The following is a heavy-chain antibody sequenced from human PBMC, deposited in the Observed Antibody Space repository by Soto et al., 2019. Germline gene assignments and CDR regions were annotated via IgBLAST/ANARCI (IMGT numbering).Heavy chain of an antibody. CDR3: ARDLHPYYDILTGNYFDY. Sequence: ASVKVSCKASGYTFTNSPIHWVRQAPGQGLEWMGWISAYNGNTNYAQKLQGRVTMTTDTSTSTAYMELRSLRSDDTAVYYCARDLHPYYDILTGNYFDYWGQGTLVTVSS. CDR1: GYTFTNSP. D-gene: IGHD3-9*01. V-gene: IGHV1-18*01. CDR2: ISAYNGNT. J-gene: IGHJ4*02.